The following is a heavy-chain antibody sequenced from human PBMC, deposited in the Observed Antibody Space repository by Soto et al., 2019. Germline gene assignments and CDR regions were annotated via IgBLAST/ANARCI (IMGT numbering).Heavy chain of an antibody. CDR3: ARGWDANS. CDR1: GASVSSGNQY. D-gene: IGHD6-19*01. CDR2: IYNSVIT. V-gene: IGHV4-61*01. Sequence: QVLMHESGPGLVKPSETLSLTCTVSGASVSSGNQYWSWIRQPPGKRLEWIGFIYNSVITNYRPSLKSRVSTSADTSRNQFSLKMSSVTAADTAVYYCARGWDANSWGQGALVTVSS. J-gene: IGHJ4*02.